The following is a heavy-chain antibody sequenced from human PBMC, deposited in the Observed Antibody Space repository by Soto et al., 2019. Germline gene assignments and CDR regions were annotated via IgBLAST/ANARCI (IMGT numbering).Heavy chain of an antibody. CDR3: ARGLVGYSSSSFRPGPLALNWFDP. Sequence: SVKVSCKASGGTFSSYTISWVRQAPGQGLEWMGRIIPILGIANYAQKFQGRVTITADKSTSTAYMELSSLRSEDTAVYYCARGLVGYSSSSFRPGPLALNWFDPWGQGTLVTVS. CDR2: IIPILGIA. V-gene: IGHV1-69*02. J-gene: IGHJ5*02. D-gene: IGHD6-13*01. CDR1: GGTFSSYT.